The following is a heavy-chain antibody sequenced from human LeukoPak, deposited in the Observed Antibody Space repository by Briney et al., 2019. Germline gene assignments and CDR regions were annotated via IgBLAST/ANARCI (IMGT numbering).Heavy chain of an antibody. CDR2: ISSSGSTI. D-gene: IGHD5-18*01. J-gene: IGHJ4*02. V-gene: IGHV3-48*03. CDR3: AREGQLWRHFDY. CDR1: GFTFSSYE. Sequence: PGGSLRLSCAASGFTFSSYEMNWVRQAPGKGLEWVSYISSSGSTIYYADSVKGRFTISRDNAKNSLYLQMNSLRAEDTDVYYCAREGQLWRHFDYWGQGTLVTVSS.